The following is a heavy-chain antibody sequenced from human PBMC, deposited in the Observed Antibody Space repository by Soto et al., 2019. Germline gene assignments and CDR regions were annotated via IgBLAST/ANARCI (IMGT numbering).Heavy chain of an antibody. D-gene: IGHD6-19*01. Sequence: GGSLRLSCAASGFTVSSNYMSWVRQAPGKGLEWVSVIYSGGSTYYADSVKGRFTISRDNSKNTLYLQMNSLRAEDTAVYYCARSIAVAGTLGYWGQGTLVTVSS. CDR2: IYSGGST. J-gene: IGHJ4*02. CDR3: ARSIAVAGTLGY. CDR1: GFTVSSNY. V-gene: IGHV3-53*01.